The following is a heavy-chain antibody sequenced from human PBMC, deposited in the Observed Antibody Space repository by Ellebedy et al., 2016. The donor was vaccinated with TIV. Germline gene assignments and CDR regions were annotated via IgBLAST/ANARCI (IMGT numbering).Heavy chain of an antibody. Sequence: ASVKVSCKASGDSFSRHGISWVRQAPGQGLEWMGRIIPILGIANYAQKFQGRVTITADTSMTTAYMELSSLRSEDTAMYYCQAMITGTTGTHFDHWGQGTLVTVSS. CDR3: QAMITGTTGTHFDH. CDR1: GDSFSRHG. V-gene: IGHV1-69*04. D-gene: IGHD1-7*01. CDR2: IIPILGIA. J-gene: IGHJ4*02.